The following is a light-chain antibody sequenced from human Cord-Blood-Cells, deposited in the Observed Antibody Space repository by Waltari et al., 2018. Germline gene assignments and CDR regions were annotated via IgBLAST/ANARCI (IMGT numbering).Light chain of an antibody. CDR3: QQYGSSPPIT. CDR1: QSVSSSY. J-gene: IGKJ5*01. CDR2: GAT. Sequence: EIVLTQSPGTLSLSPGERATLSCRASQSVSSSYLAWYQQKHGHAPRLLIYGATSRATCIPDMFSGSGSATDFTLTISRLEPEDFAVYYCQQYGSSPPITFGQGTRLEIK. V-gene: IGKV3-20*01.